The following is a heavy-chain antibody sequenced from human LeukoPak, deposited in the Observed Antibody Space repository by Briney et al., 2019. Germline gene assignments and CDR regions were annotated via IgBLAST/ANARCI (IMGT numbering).Heavy chain of an antibody. J-gene: IGHJ4*02. CDR2: IYPGDSDT. V-gene: IGHV5-51*01. CDR1: GYSFTSYW. D-gene: IGHD3-22*01. Sequence: GESLQISFKGSGYSFTSYWIGWVRQLPGKGLEWMGIIYPGDSDTRYSPSFQGQVTISADKSISTAYLQWSSLKASDTAMYYCARYYYDSSGYFHHIDYWGQGTLVTVSS. CDR3: ARYYYDSSGYFHHIDY.